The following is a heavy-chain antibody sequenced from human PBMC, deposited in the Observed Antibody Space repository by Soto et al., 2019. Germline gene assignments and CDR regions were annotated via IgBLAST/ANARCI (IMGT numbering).Heavy chain of an antibody. D-gene: IGHD5-18*01. J-gene: IGHJ6*02. CDR1: GYTFYSHS. V-gene: IGHV1-18*01. CDR2: ISADNINT. Sequence: ASVKVSCKASGYTFYSHSISWVRQAPGQGLEWMGRISADNINTKYAQKFRGRVTMTTDTSTSTVYMELRNLRSDDTAVYYCARCIQEDYYYGMDVWGQGTTVTVSS. CDR3: ARCIQEDYYYGMDV.